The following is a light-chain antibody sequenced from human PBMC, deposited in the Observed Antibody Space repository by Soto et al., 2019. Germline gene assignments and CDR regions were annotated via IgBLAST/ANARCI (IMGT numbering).Light chain of an antibody. V-gene: IGKV3-20*01. CDR3: QQYGNSPFT. J-gene: IGKJ3*01. Sequence: EIVFTQSPGTLSLSPGERATLSCRASQSVSSSYLAWFQQKPGQAPRLLIYGASSRATGIPDRFSGSGSGTDFTLTISRLEPEDFAVYYCQQYGNSPFTFGPGTKVDIK. CDR2: GAS. CDR1: QSVSSSY.